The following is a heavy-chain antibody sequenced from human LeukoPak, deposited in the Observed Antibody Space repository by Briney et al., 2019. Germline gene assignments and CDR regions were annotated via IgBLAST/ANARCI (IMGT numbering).Heavy chain of an antibody. D-gene: IGHD4-17*01. J-gene: IGHJ4*02. CDR3: ARERFYVDGDYVAPYYFDY. V-gene: IGHV4-30-4*01. Sequence: SETLSLTCTVSGGSISSGDYYWSWIRQPPGKGLEWIGYIYYSGSTYYNPSLKSRVTMSVDTSKNQFSLKLSSVTAADTAVYYCARERFYVDGDYVAPYYFDYWGQGTLVTVSS. CDR2: IYYSGST. CDR1: GGSISSGDYY.